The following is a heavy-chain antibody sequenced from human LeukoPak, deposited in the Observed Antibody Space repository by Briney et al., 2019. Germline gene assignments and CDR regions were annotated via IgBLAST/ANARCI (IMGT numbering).Heavy chain of an antibody. Sequence: GESLKISCKGSGYSFSGSWIGWVRQMPGKGLEWMGIIYPGDSDTRYSPSFQGQVTISADKSISTAYLQWNSLKASGTAMYYCARRGHYYDSSGYLRPDAFDTWGQGTMVTVSS. CDR1: GYSFSGSW. CDR3: ARRGHYYDSSGYLRPDAFDT. V-gene: IGHV5-51*01. D-gene: IGHD3-22*01. CDR2: IYPGDSDT. J-gene: IGHJ3*02.